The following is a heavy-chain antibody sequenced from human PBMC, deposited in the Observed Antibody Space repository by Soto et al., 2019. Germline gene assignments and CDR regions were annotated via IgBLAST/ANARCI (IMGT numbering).Heavy chain of an antibody. D-gene: IGHD3-3*01. J-gene: IGHJ6*02. Sequence: GESLKISCKGSGYSFTSYWIGWVRQMPGKGLEWMGIIYPGDSDTRYSPSFQGQVTISADKSISTAYLQWSSLKASDTAMYYCARSKYYDFWSGYLSTLYGMDVWGQGTTVTVSS. CDR2: IYPGDSDT. CDR1: GYSFTSYW. CDR3: ARSKYYDFWSGYLSTLYGMDV. V-gene: IGHV5-51*01.